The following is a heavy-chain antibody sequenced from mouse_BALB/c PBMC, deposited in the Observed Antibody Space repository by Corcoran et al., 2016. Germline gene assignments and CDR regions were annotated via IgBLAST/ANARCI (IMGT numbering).Heavy chain of an antibody. J-gene: IGHJ3*01. CDR3: ASAMITTRTWFAY. CDR1: GYSFTGYY. CDR2: INPYNGAT. Sequence: EVQLQQSGPELVKPGASVKISCKASGYSFTGYYMHWVKQSHVKSLEWIGRINPYNGATSYNQNFKDKASLTVDKSSSTAYMELHSLTSEDSAVYYCASAMITTRTWFAYWGQGTLVTVSA. D-gene: IGHD2-4*01. V-gene: IGHV1-26*01.